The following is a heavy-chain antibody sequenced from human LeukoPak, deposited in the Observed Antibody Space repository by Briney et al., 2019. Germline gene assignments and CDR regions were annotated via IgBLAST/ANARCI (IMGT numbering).Heavy chain of an antibody. Sequence: GGSLRLSCAASGFTFSEYYMSWIRQAPGKGLEWVSFISSSSSYTNYPDSVKGRFTISRDNAKNSLYLQMNSLRAEDTAVYYCAREGGLRLTTRYFDYWGQGTLVTVSS. D-gene: IGHD3-16*01. CDR1: GFTFSEYY. J-gene: IGHJ4*02. V-gene: IGHV3-11*06. CDR2: ISSSSSYT. CDR3: AREGGLRLTTRYFDY.